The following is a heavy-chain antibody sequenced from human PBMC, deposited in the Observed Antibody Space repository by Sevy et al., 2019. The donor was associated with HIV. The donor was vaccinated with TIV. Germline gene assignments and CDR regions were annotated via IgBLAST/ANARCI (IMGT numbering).Heavy chain of an antibody. CDR1: GFTFRNFW. Sequence: GGCLRLSCAVSGFTFRNFWMSWVRQAPGKGLEWVANIRQDGSEKYYVDSVRGRFTISRDNAKNSLFLQLNSLRADDTAMYYCAKSYFSSRTSYGMDLWGRGTPVSVSS. V-gene: IGHV3-7*01. D-gene: IGHD3-10*01. CDR3: AKSYFSSRTSYGMDL. J-gene: IGHJ6*02. CDR2: IRQDGSEK.